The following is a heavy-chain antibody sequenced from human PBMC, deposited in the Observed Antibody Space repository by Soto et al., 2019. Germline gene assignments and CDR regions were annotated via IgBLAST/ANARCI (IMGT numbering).Heavy chain of an antibody. D-gene: IGHD1-1*01. V-gene: IGHV3-7*01. Sequence: EVKLAESGGGLVQPGGSLRLSCAASEFSFSTKFMSWVHQAPGKGLEWVATIWPDGSDRRYVDSVKGRFTVSRDNAKSSLYLQMDSLRVEDTAMYYCASLLGSATTFDYWGQGTLVTVSS. CDR3: ASLLGSATTFDY. CDR1: EFSFSTKF. J-gene: IGHJ4*02. CDR2: IWPDGSDR.